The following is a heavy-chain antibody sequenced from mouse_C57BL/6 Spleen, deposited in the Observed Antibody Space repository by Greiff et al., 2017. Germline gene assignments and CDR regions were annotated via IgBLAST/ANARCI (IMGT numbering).Heavy chain of an antibody. Sequence: VQLQQPGAELVKPGASVKVSCKASGYTFTSYWMHWVKQRPGQGLEWIGRIHPSDSDTNYNQKFKGKDTLTVDKSSSTAYMQLSSLTSEDSAVYYCAIGDYYYAMDYWGQGTSVTVSS. CDR3: AIGDYYYAMDY. CDR1: GYTFTSYW. V-gene: IGHV1-74*01. CDR2: IHPSDSDT. J-gene: IGHJ4*01.